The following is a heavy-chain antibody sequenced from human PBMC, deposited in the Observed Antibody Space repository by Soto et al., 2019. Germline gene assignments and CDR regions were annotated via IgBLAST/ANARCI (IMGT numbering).Heavy chain of an antibody. CDR3: ARERGRYCSGESCYPFGP. CDR1: GGAFRGYY. D-gene: IGHD2-15*01. J-gene: IGHJ5*02. V-gene: IGHV4-34*01. CDR2: INDSGST. Sequence: QVQLQQGGAGLLKPSETLSLTCAVYGGAFRGYYWSWIRQPPGKGLEWLGEINDSGSTNYNPSLKSRITISLDTSKKEIYLRLSSVTAADPAVYYCARERGRYCSGESCYPFGPWGQGALVTVSS.